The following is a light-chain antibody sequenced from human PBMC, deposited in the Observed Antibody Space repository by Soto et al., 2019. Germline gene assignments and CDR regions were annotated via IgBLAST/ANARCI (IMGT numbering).Light chain of an antibody. J-gene: IGKJ4*01. Sequence: EIVLTQSPATLSLSPGERATLSCRASQSVSTYLAWYQQKPGQAPRLLIFDASSRATGIPARFSGSGSLTDFTLTISSLEPEDFAVYYCQQRSNWPLTFGGGTNVEIK. V-gene: IGKV3-11*01. CDR2: DAS. CDR1: QSVSTY. CDR3: QQRSNWPLT.